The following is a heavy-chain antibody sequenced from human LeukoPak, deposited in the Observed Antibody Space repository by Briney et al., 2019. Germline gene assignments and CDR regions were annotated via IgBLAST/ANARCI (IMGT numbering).Heavy chain of an antibody. J-gene: IGHJ5*02. Sequence: SQTLSLTCTVSGGSISSGTYYWSWIRQPAGKGLEWIGRIYTSGRTNYNPSLKSRVTISVDTSKNQFSLNLNSVTAADTAVYYCARQSSGYYYGWFDPWGQGTLVTVSS. D-gene: IGHD3-22*01. CDR2: IYTSGRT. CDR1: GGSISSGTYY. CDR3: ARQSSGYYYGWFDP. V-gene: IGHV4-61*02.